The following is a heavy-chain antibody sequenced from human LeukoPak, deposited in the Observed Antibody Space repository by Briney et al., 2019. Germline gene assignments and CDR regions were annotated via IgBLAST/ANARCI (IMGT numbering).Heavy chain of an antibody. J-gene: IGHJ4*02. CDR2: IWPGDSDS. CDR1: GYNFTTYW. D-gene: IGHD3-22*01. Sequence: GESLKISCKGSGYNFTTYWIGWVRQMPGKGLESMGIIWPGDSDSRYSPSFQGQVTFSADKSINTAHLQWNSLKSSDTAIYYCARHSHQCRGSCSQDFWGQGTLVTVSS. V-gene: IGHV5-51*01. CDR3: ARHSHQCRGSCSQDF.